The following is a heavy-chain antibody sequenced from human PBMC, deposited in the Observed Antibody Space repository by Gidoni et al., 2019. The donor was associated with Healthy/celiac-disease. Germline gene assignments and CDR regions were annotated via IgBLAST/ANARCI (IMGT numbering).Heavy chain of an antibody. J-gene: IGHJ3*02. Sequence: EVQLVESEGGLVQPGRSLRLSCAASGFTFDAYAMHWVRQATGKGLEWVSGISWNSGSICYADAGKGRFTISRDKAKNSLYLQMNSLRAEDTALYYGAAIPPYCGGDCREDAFDIWGQGTMVTVSS. CDR3: AAIPPYCGGDCREDAFDI. D-gene: IGHD2-21*02. CDR1: GFTFDAYA. CDR2: ISWNSGSI. V-gene: IGHV3-9*01.